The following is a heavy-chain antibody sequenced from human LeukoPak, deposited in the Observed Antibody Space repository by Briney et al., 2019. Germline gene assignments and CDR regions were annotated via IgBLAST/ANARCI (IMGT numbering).Heavy chain of an antibody. CDR1: GFTFSSYA. V-gene: IGHV3-23*01. CDR2: IIGSRGST. CDR3: AKAIWQDDIHIVVVPAAIGPFDY. Sequence: GGCLRLSCAAPGFTFSSYAMSWVRQAPGKGLEWVSAIIGSRGSTYYADSVKGRFTISRDNSKNTLYLQMNSLRAEDTAVYYCAKAIWQDDIHIVVVPAAIGPFDYWGQGTLVTVSS. D-gene: IGHD2-2*02. J-gene: IGHJ4*02.